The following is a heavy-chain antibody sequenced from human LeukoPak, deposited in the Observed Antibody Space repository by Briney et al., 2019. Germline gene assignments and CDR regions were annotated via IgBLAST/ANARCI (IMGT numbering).Heavy chain of an antibody. CDR1: GYTFTGYY. Sequence: ASVRVSCKASGYTFTGYYMHWVRQAPGQGLEWMGWINPNTGGTNYAQNFQGRVTMTRDTSISTAYMELSRLRSDDTAVYYCARKQWLVRGGVDYWGQGTLVTVSS. V-gene: IGHV1-2*02. D-gene: IGHD6-19*01. CDR3: ARKQWLVRGGVDY. CDR2: INPNTGGT. J-gene: IGHJ4*02.